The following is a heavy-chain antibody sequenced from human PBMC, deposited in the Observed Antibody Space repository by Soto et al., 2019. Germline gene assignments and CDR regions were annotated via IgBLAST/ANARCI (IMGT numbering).Heavy chain of an antibody. Sequence: SQTLSLTCAISGDSVSSNSGAWNWIRQSPSRGLEWLGRTYYRSNWYNEYAVSVKSRIIINPDTSKNQFSLQLNSVSSEDTAVYYCAREVDSYMEVWGKGTTVTVSS. CDR2: TYYRSNWYN. CDR1: GDSVSSNSGA. J-gene: IGHJ6*03. V-gene: IGHV6-1*01. CDR3: AREVDSYMEV.